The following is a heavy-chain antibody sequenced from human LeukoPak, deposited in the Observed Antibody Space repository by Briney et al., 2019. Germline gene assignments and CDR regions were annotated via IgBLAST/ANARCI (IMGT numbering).Heavy chain of an antibody. V-gene: IGHV3-20*04. CDR2: INWNGGST. CDR1: GFTFDDYG. D-gene: IGHD6-19*01. Sequence: GGCLRLSCAASGFTFDDYGMSWVRQAPGKGREWVAGINWNGGSTGYADSVKGRFTISRDNAKNSLYLQMNSLRAEDTALYYCARARIAVAGTFDYWGQGTLVTVSS. CDR3: ARARIAVAGTFDY. J-gene: IGHJ4*02.